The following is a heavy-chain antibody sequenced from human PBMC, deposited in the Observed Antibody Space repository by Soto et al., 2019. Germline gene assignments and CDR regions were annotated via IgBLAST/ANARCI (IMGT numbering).Heavy chain of an antibody. J-gene: IGHJ4*02. CDR1: GFTFSSYA. D-gene: IGHD5-12*01. CDR2: ISYDGSNK. Sequence: GGSLRLSCAASGFTFSSYAMHWVRQAPGKGLEWVAVISYDGSNKYYADSVKGRFTISRDNSKNTLYLQMNSLRAEDTAVYYCAREIGGDGYNYDYWGQGTLVTVSS. V-gene: IGHV3-30*04. CDR3: AREIGGDGYNYDY.